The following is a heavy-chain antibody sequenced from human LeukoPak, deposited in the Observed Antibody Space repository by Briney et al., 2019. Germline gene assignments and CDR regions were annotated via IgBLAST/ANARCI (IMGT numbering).Heavy chain of an antibody. CDR1: GFTVSSNY. J-gene: IGHJ4*02. CDR2: IYKDYGGI. D-gene: IGHD2-2*01. CDR3: AKEGGLGYCSGTSCAFAY. Sequence: PGGSLRLSCAASGFTVSSNYMTWVRQAPGKGLEGVAGIYKDYGGIDYTDSVRGRFNISRDNSKNTLYLQMHPLRAEDTAVYYCAKEGGLGYCSGTSCAFAYWGQGTPVTVSS. V-gene: IGHV3-53*01.